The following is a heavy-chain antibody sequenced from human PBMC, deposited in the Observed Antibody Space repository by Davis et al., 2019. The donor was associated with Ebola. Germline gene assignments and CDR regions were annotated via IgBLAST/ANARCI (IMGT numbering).Heavy chain of an antibody. J-gene: IGHJ4*02. D-gene: IGHD3-10*01. Sequence: PGGSLRLSCAASGFSFSDHYIDWVRQAPGKGLEWVGRIKSKTDGGTTDYAAPVKGRFTISRDDSKNTLYLQMNSLKTEDTAVYYCTTDSRMVRGVSWFDYWGQGTLVTVSS. CDR1: GFSFSDHY. V-gene: IGHV3-15*01. CDR3: TTDSRMVRGVSWFDY. CDR2: IKSKTDGGTT.